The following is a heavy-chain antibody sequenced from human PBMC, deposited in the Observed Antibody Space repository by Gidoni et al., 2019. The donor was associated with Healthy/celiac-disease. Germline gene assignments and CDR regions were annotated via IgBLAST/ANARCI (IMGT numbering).Heavy chain of an antibody. V-gene: IGHV3-23*01. J-gene: IGHJ4*02. CDR2: ISGSGGST. CDR1: GSTFSSYA. Sequence: EVQLLESGGGLVQPGGSLRLSGAASGSTFSSYAMSWVRQAPGKGLEWVSAISGSGGSTYYADSVKGRFTISRDNSKNTLYLQMNSLRAEDTAVYYCAKDLTVTKLWTFDYWGQGTLVTVSS. CDR3: AKDLTVTKLWTFDY. D-gene: IGHD4-17*01.